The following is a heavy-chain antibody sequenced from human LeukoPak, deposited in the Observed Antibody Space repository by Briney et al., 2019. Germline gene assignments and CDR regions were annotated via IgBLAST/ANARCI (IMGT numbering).Heavy chain of an antibody. J-gene: IGHJ6*02. CDR3: GLTVTYSYGMDV. V-gene: IGHV1-2*02. Sequence: ASVKVSCKPSGYSFTAYWIHWVRQAPGKGLEWLGWINPSSGGTNYVQKFQGRVTMTRDTSNSTAYLELSRLTSDDTAVYYCGLTVTYSYGMDVWGQGTTVTVSS. CDR1: GYSFTAYW. D-gene: IGHD4-17*01. CDR2: INPSSGGT.